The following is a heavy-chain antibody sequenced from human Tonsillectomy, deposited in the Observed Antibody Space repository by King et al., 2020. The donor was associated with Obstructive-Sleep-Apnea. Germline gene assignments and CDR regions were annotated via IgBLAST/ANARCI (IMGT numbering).Heavy chain of an antibody. Sequence: VQLVESGGGLVQPGGSLRLSCAASGFTFSSYSMNWVRQAPGKGLEWVSYISRSSSTIYYADSVKGRFTISRDNAKNSLYLQMNSLRAEDTAVYYCARGDFWSGYPTRLFDYWGQGTLVTVSS. CDR2: ISRSSSTI. D-gene: IGHD3-3*01. CDR3: ARGDFWSGYPTRLFDY. V-gene: IGHV3-48*04. J-gene: IGHJ4*02. CDR1: GFTFSSYS.